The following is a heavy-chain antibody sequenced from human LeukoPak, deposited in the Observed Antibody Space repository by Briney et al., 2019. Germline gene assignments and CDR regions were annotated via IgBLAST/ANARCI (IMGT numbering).Heavy chain of an antibody. CDR2: IYYSGST. V-gene: IGHV4-39*07. CDR1: GGSISSSSYY. J-gene: IGHJ4*02. D-gene: IGHD6-19*01. CDR3: ARDGDSSGCPSD. Sequence: PSETLSLTCTASGGSISSSSYYWGWIRQPPGKGLEWIGSIYYSGSTYYNPSLKSRVTISVDTSKNQFSLKLSSVTAADTAVYYCARDGDSSGCPSDWGQGTLVTVSS.